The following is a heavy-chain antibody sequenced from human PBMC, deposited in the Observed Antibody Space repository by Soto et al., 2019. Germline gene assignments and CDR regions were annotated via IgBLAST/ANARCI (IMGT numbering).Heavy chain of an antibody. V-gene: IGHV1-69*01. D-gene: IGHD3-10*01. Sequence: QVQLVQSGAEVKKPGSSVKVSCKASGGTFSSYAISWVRQAPGQGLEWMGGIIPIFGTANYAQKFQGRVTITADESTSTAYMELSSLRSDDTAVYYCARDRSTMVRGVQSHDAFDIWGQGTMVTVSS. CDR1: GGTFSSYA. CDR3: ARDRSTMVRGVQSHDAFDI. J-gene: IGHJ3*02. CDR2: IIPIFGTA.